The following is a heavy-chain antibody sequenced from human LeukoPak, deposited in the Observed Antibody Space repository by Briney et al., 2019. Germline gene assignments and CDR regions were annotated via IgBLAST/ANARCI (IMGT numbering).Heavy chain of an antibody. CDR3: AREYSASEH. Sequence: VASVKVSCNSSGYTFVGYYLHWVRQAPGQGLEWMAWIDPYTGNTHYAQKFQGRITVTRDTSVSTTYMELSWLTSDDTARYYCAREYSASEHWGQGTLVTVSS. CDR1: GYTFVGYY. J-gene: IGHJ4*02. D-gene: IGHD5-12*01. V-gene: IGHV1-2*02. CDR2: IDPYTGNT.